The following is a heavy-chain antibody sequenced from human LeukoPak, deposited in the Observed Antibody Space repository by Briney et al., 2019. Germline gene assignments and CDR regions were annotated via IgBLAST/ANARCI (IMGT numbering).Heavy chain of an antibody. CDR3: AKDLRYLVDY. CDR1: GFTFSSYG. V-gene: IGHV3-30*02. D-gene: IGHD5/OR15-5a*01. J-gene: IGHJ4*02. CDR2: IRYDGSLK. Sequence: AGGSLRLSCAASGFTFSSYGMHWVRQAPGKGLEWVTFIRYDGSLKNYADSVKGRFTVSRDNSKNTLYLQMDSLRAEDTAVYYCAKDLRYLVDYWGQGTLVTVSS.